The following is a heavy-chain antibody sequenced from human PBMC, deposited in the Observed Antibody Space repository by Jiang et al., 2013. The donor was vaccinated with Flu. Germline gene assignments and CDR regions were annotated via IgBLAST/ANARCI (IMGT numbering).Heavy chain of an antibody. Sequence: VQLVESGGGLVQPGGSLRLSCAASGFTFSDHNMDWVRQAPGKGLEWVARFRQRAQAYTTEYAASVKGRFTVSRDDSQNSLYLQMNSLQSEDTALYYCVRDGNHYSFDYWGQGTLVTVSS. CDR1: GFTFSDHN. D-gene: IGHD1-14*01. V-gene: IGHV3-72*01. J-gene: IGHJ4*02. CDR3: VRDGNHYSFDY. CDR2: FRQRAQAYTT.